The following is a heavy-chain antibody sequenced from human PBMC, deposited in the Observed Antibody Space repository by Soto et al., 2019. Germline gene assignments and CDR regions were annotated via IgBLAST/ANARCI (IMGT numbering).Heavy chain of an antibody. V-gene: IGHV1-69*08. CDR1: GGTFSSYT. D-gene: IGHD3-22*01. CDR2: IIPLLGIA. CDR3: ARDDGRCGASSGCYGY. Sequence: QVQLVQSGAEVKKPGSSVKVSCKASGGTFSSYTISWLRQAPGQGLEWMGRIIPLLGIAKYAQKFQGRVTITADKSTSTAYMELSRLRSADTAVYYCARDDGRCGASSGCYGYWGQGPLVTVSS. J-gene: IGHJ4*02.